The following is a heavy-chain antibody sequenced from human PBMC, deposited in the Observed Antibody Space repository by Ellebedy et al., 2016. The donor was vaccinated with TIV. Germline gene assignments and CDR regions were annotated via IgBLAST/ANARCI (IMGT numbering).Heavy chain of an antibody. D-gene: IGHD6-6*01. CDR2: IYHSGST. Sequence: MPSETLSLTCTVSGGSSRSYYWSWIRQPPGKGLEWIGYIYHSGSTDYNPSLKSRVTISIDKSKNQFSLKVTSVSAADTAVYYCATSIGPRRGAFDVWGRGTTVTVSS. CDR1: GGSSRSYY. V-gene: IGHV4-59*01. CDR3: ATSIGPRRGAFDV. J-gene: IGHJ3*01.